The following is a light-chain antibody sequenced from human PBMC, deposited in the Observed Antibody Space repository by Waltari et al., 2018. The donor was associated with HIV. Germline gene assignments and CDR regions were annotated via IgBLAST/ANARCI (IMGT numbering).Light chain of an antibody. J-gene: IGLJ2*01. CDR1: SSDVGGYDY. CDR2: DVT. CDR3: SSYAGSNNLI. Sequence: QSALTQPLSASGSPGQSVTISCNGTSSDVGGYDYVSWYQPHPGKAPKLMLYDVTKRPSGVPDRFSGSKSGSTASLTLSGLQAEDEADYYCSSYAGSNNLIFGGGTKLTVL. V-gene: IGLV2-8*01.